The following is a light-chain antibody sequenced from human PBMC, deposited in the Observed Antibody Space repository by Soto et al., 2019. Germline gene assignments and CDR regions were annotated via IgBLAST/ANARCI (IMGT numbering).Light chain of an antibody. V-gene: IGLV1-44*01. J-gene: IGLJ1*01. CDR3: AARDDSLNV. Sequence: QSVLTQPPSASGTPGQRVTISCSGSSSNIGSNPVNWYQQLPGTAPKLLIYSNDQRPSGVPDRFSGSKSGTSASLAISGLQSEDEADYYCAARDDSLNVFGTGTKLTVL. CDR1: SSNIGSNP. CDR2: SND.